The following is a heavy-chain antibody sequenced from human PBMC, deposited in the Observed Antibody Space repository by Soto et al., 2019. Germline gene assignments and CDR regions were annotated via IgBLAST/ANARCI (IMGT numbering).Heavy chain of an antibody. J-gene: IGHJ4*02. D-gene: IGHD6-13*01. CDR3: ARGGGAAAAYPFDY. CDR1: GGSFSGYY. Sequence: PSETLSLTCAFYGGSFSGYYWSLIRQPPGKGLEWIGEINHSGSTNYNPSLKSRVTISVDTSKNQFSLKLSSVTAADTAVYYCARGGGAAAAYPFDYWGQGTLVTVSS. CDR2: INHSGST. V-gene: IGHV4-34*01.